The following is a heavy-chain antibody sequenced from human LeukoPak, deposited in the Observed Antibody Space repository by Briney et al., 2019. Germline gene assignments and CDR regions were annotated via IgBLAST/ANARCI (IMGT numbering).Heavy chain of an antibody. CDR1: GGSISSGGYY. D-gene: IGHD6-13*01. Sequence: PSETLSLTCTVSGGSISSGGYYWSSIRQPPGKGLEWIGYIYHSGSTYYNPSLKSRVTISVDRSKNQFSLKLSSVTAADTAVYYCARGGEQLAYFDYWGQGTLVTVSS. J-gene: IGHJ4*02. V-gene: IGHV4-30-2*01. CDR3: ARGGEQLAYFDY. CDR2: IYHSGST.